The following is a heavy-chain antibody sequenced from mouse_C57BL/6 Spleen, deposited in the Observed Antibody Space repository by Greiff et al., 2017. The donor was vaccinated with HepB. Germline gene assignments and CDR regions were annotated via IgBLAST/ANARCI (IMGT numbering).Heavy chain of an antibody. J-gene: IGHJ3*01. D-gene: IGHD2-3*01. CDR2: IDPNSGGT. V-gene: IGHV1-72*01. Sequence: QVQLQQPGAELVKPGASVKLSCKASGYTFTSYWMHWVKQRPGRGLEWLGRIDPNSGGTKYNEKFKSKATLTVDKPSSTAYMQLSSLTSEDSAVYYCARSEGGYYSWFAYWGQGTLVTVSA. CDR3: ARSEGGYYSWFAY. CDR1: GYTFTSYW.